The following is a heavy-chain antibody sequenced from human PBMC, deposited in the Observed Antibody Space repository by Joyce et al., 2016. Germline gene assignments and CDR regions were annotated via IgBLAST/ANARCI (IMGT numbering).Heavy chain of an antibody. V-gene: IGHV3-21*01. CDR3: ARDVLTTVTKAYGY. Sequence: EVQLVESGGGLVKPGESLRLSCTASGLIFSSYSMTWVRQAQGKGLEWVTSISRDNTYRFHADSVKGRFTISRDNDRNSLYLQMNSLRAEDTAGYYCARDVLTTVTKAYGYWGQGTLVAVSS. CDR1: GLIFSSYS. D-gene: IGHD4-11*01. J-gene: IGHJ4*02. CDR2: ISRDNTYR.